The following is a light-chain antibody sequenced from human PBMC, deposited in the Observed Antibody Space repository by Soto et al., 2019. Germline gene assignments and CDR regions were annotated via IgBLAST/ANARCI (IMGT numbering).Light chain of an antibody. CDR1: QSISTF. V-gene: IGKV3-15*01. Sequence: VMKHSPATLSMAPSVRATLSCRASQSISTFLAWYQQKPGQAPRLLIYGASTRATGIPARFSGSGSGTEFTLTISSLQSEDFAVYYCQQYNNWPRTFGQGTKVDIK. J-gene: IGKJ1*01. CDR3: QQYNNWPRT. CDR2: GAS.